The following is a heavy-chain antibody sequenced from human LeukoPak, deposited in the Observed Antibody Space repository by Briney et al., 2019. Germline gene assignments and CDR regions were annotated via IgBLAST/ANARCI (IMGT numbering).Heavy chain of an antibody. Sequence: ASVKVSCKASGYTYTSYDINWVRHATGQGLEWMGWMNPNSGNTGYAQKFQGRVTMTRNTSISTAYMELSSLRSEDTAVYYCAIAAAGNYFDYWGQGTLVTVSS. CDR1: GYTYTSYD. CDR2: MNPNSGNT. V-gene: IGHV1-8*01. CDR3: AIAAAGNYFDY. J-gene: IGHJ4*02. D-gene: IGHD6-13*01.